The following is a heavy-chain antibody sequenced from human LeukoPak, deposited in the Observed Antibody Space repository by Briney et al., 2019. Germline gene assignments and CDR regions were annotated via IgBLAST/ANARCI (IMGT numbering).Heavy chain of an antibody. CDR3: ARASGSYFDY. V-gene: IGHV3-48*02. J-gene: IGHJ4*02. CDR2: ISSRSSTV. D-gene: IGHD1-26*01. CDR1: GFTFSSYN. Sequence: GGSLRLSCAASGFTFSSYNMNWVRQAPGKGLEWVSYISSRSSTVYYADSVKGRFTISRDNAKNSLYLQMNSLRDEDTAVYYCARASGSYFDYWGQGTLVTASS.